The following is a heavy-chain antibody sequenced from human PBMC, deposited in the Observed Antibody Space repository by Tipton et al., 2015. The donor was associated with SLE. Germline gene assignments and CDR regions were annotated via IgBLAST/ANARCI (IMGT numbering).Heavy chain of an antibody. Sequence: GLVKPSETLALTCSVSGDSISTNYWTWIRTPPGKRLEWMGYSYSGGSTNYNPSLKSRVTMSVDTSKNQFSLRLSSVTAADTAVYYCARELLSPVTTVHWYFDLWGRGTLVTVSS. J-gene: IGHJ2*01. CDR1: GDSISTNY. CDR2: SYSGGST. CDR3: ARELLSPVTTVHWYFDL. D-gene: IGHD4-11*01. V-gene: IGHV4-59*12.